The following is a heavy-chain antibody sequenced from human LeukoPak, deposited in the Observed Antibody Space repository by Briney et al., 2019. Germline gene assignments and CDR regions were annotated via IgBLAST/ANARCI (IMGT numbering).Heavy chain of an antibody. Sequence: PGGSLRLSCAASGFTFSSYSMNWVRQAPGKGLEWVSYISSSSSYIYYADSVKGRFTISRDNAKNSLYLQMNSLRAEDTAVYYCARDGDYDFWSGQIDYWGQGTLVTVSS. CDR1: GFTFSSYS. V-gene: IGHV3-21*05. CDR3: ARDGDYDFWSGQIDY. D-gene: IGHD3-3*01. CDR2: ISSSSSYI. J-gene: IGHJ4*02.